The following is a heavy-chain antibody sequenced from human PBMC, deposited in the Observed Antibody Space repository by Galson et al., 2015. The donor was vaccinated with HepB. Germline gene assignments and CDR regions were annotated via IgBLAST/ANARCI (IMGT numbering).Heavy chain of an antibody. CDR2: IRFDESDK. J-gene: IGHJ4*02. Sequence: SLRLSCAASGFTFGSYGMHWVRQAPGKGLEWVAFIRFDESDKYYANSVKGRFTISRDNSKNTLSLQMNSLRPEDTAIYWCAKDTFYYSGYFDYWGQGALVTVSS. CDR3: AKDTFYYSGYFDY. D-gene: IGHD2/OR15-2a*01. CDR1: GFTFGSYG. V-gene: IGHV3-30*02.